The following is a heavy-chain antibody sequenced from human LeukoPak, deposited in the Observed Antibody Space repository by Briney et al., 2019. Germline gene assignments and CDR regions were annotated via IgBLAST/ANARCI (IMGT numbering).Heavy chain of an antibody. CDR1: GYTFTSYG. J-gene: IGHJ6*02. V-gene: IGHV1-18*01. CDR3: ARGLGLRFLEWLPQWNYYGMDV. Sequence: ASVKVSCKASGYTFTSYGISWVRQAPGQGLEWMGWISAYNGNTNYAQKLQGRVTMTTDTSTSTAYMELSSLRSEDTAVYYCARGLGLRFLEWLPQWNYYGMDVWGQGTTVTVSS. CDR2: ISAYNGNT. D-gene: IGHD3-3*01.